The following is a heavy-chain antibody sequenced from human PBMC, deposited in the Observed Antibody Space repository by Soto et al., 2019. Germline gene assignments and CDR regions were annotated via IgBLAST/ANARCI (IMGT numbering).Heavy chain of an antibody. V-gene: IGHV3-30-3*01. D-gene: IGHD5-12*01. CDR3: AKGGYSGYDYYYYGMDV. Sequence: LRLSCAASGFTFSSYAMHWVRQAPGKGLEWVAVISYDGSNKYYADSVKGRFTISRDNSKNTLYLQMNSLRAEDTAVYYCAKGGYSGYDYYYYGMDVWGQGTTVTVSS. CDR2: ISYDGSNK. J-gene: IGHJ6*02. CDR1: GFTFSSYA.